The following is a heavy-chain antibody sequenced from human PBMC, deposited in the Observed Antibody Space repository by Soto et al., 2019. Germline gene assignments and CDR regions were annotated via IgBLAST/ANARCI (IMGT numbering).Heavy chain of an antibody. V-gene: IGHV3-23*01. CDR1: GFTFSSYA. CDR2: ISGSGGST. Sequence: GGSLRLSCAASGFTFSSYAMSWVRQAPGKGLEWVSAISGSGGSTYYADSVKGRLKISRDNSKNTLYLQMNSLSAEDTAVYYSAKVFLGALTPPSPPPYFDYWGQGTLVTVSS. CDR3: AKVFLGALTPPSPPPYFDY. D-gene: IGHD3-3*01. J-gene: IGHJ4*02.